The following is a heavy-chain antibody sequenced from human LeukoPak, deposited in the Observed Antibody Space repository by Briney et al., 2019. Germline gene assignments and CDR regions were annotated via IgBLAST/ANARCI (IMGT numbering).Heavy chain of an antibody. J-gene: IGHJ5*02. V-gene: IGHV4-39*07. CDR3: ARGSRYGSGPGWFDP. CDR1: GGSISSPTYF. CDR2: IYSGGST. Sequence: SETLSLTCTVSGGSISSPTYFWGWIRQPPGKGLEWIGSIYSGGSTNYNPSLKSRVTISGDTSKNQFSLKLSSVTAADTAVYYCARGSRYGSGPGWFDPWGQGTLVTVSS. D-gene: IGHD3-10*01.